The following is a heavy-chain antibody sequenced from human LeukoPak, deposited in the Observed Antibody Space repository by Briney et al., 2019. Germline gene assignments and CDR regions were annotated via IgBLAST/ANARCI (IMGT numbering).Heavy chain of an antibody. CDR1: GFTFSDYY. CDR3: ARDSLVIKDAFDI. Sequence: EGSLRLSCAASGFTFSDYYMSWIRQAPGKGLEWVSYISSSGSTIYYADSVKGRFTISRDNAKNSLYLQMNSLRAEDTAVYYCARDSLVIKDAFDIWGQGTMVTVSS. V-gene: IGHV3-11*04. J-gene: IGHJ3*02. CDR2: ISSSGSTI. D-gene: IGHD3-9*01.